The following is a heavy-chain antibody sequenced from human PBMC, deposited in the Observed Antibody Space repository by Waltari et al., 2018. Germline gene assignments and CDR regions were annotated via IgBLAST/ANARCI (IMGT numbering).Heavy chain of an antibody. CDR3: ARVNRGWLGAFDI. V-gene: IGHV4-39*07. Sequence: QLQLQESGPGLVKPSETLSLTCTVSGGSISSSSYYWGWLRQPPGKGLEWIGSIYYSGSTYYNPSLKSRVTISVDTSKNQFSLKLSSVTAADTAVYYCARVNRGWLGAFDIWGQGTMVTVSS. CDR1: GGSISSSSYY. D-gene: IGHD6-19*01. J-gene: IGHJ3*02. CDR2: IYYSGST.